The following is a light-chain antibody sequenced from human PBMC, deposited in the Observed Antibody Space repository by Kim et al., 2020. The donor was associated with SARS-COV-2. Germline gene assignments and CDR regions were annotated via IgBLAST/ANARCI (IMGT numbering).Light chain of an antibody. V-gene: IGLV3-9*01. J-gene: IGLJ1*01. Sequence: VALGQQARITCGGNNMGTKNVHWYQQKPGQAPVLVIYRDSNRPSGIPERFSGSNSGNTATLTISRAQAGDEADYYCQVWDSSTYVFGTGTKVTVL. CDR1: NMGTKN. CDR2: RDS. CDR3: QVWDSSTYV.